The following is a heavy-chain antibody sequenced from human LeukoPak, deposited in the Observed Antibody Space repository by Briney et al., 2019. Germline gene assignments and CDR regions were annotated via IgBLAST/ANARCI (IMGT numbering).Heavy chain of an antibody. Sequence: SETLSLTCTVSGASLTTYFWSWIRQPPGKGLEWIGYIYYTGKVDSNPSLRGRASVSMDTSRNQFSLRLTSVTAADTAVYFCARHEPLGRGAWDYWGQGILVTVSS. CDR2: IYYTGKV. J-gene: IGHJ4*02. D-gene: IGHD1-14*01. V-gene: IGHV4-59*08. CDR3: ARHEPLGRGAWDY. CDR1: GASLTTYF.